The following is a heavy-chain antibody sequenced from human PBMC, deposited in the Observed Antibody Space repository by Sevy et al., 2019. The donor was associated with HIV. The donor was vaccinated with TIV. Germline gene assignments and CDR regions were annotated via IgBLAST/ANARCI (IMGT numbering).Heavy chain of an antibody. Sequence: GGSLRLSCAASGFTISSSAMSWVRQAPGKGLEWVSYISSSGTTIKYADSVKGRFTISRDNAKNSLYMQMNSLRAEDTAVYYCARVDANYDKGFDPWGQGTLVTVSS. CDR2: ISSSGTTI. V-gene: IGHV3-48*03. CDR1: GFTISSSA. CDR3: ARVDANYDKGFDP. J-gene: IGHJ5*02. D-gene: IGHD3-22*01.